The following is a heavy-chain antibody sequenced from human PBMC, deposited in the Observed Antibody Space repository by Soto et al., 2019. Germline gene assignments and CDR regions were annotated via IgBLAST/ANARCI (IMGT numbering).Heavy chain of an antibody. CDR1: GGSISSSSYY. CDR2: IYYSGST. V-gene: IGHV4-39*01. CDR3: ARSGASYEFGGVIAIDY. J-gene: IGHJ4*02. D-gene: IGHD3-16*02. Sequence: PSETLSLTCTVSGGSISSSSYYWGWIRQPPGKGLEWIGSIYYSGSTYYNPSLKSRVTISVDTSKNQFSLKLSSVTAADTAVYYCARSGASYEFGGVIAIDYWGQGTLVTVSS.